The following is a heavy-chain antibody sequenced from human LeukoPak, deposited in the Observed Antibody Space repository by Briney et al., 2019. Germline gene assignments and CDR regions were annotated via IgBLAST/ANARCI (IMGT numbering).Heavy chain of an antibody. CDR2: IFPGDSAT. Sequence: GESLKISCKASGYTFTNYWIGWVRQMPGKGLEWMGIIFPGDSATRYSPSFQGQVTISADKSIGTAYLQWSSLKTSDTAMYYCATVSSGWYFYWGQETLVTVSS. V-gene: IGHV5-51*01. CDR3: ATVSSGWYFY. D-gene: IGHD6-19*01. J-gene: IGHJ4*02. CDR1: GYTFTNYW.